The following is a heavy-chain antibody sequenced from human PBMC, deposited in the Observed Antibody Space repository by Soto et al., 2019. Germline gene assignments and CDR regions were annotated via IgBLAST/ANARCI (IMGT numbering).Heavy chain of an antibody. CDR2: INSDGSST. J-gene: IGHJ3*02. Sequence: PGGALRLSCAASGFTFSSYWMHWVRQAPGKGLVWVSRINSDGSSTSYADSVKGRFTISRDNAKNTLYLQMNSLRAEDTAVYYCAILIAVAGSDAFDIWGQGTMVTVSS. D-gene: IGHD6-19*01. CDR1: GFTFSSYW. V-gene: IGHV3-74*01. CDR3: AILIAVAGSDAFDI.